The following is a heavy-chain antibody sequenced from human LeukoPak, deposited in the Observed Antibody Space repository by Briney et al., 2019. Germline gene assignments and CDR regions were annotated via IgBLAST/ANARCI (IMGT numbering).Heavy chain of an antibody. D-gene: IGHD3-9*01. CDR3: AEAPDSFEWLARAETYFDS. CDR2: IFPSGGEI. V-gene: IGHV3-23*01. Sequence: GGSLRLSCAASGFTFSTFAMIWVRQPPGKGLEWVSSIFPSGGEIHYADSVKGRFTISRDNSKNTLYLQMNSLRAEDTAVFYCAEAPDSFEWLARAETYFDSWGQGTLVTVSS. J-gene: IGHJ4*02. CDR1: GFTFSTFA.